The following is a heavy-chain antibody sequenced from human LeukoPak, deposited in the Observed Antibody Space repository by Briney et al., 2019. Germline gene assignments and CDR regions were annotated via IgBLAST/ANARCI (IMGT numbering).Heavy chain of an antibody. CDR3: ASGTYYDFWSGYYGPFDY. D-gene: IGHD3-3*01. J-gene: IGHJ4*02. V-gene: IGHV3-7*01. Sequence: GGSLRLSCAASGFTFSSYWMSWVRQAPGKGLEWVANIKQDGSEKYYVDSVKGRFTISRDNAKNSLYLQMNSLRAEDTAVYYCASGTYYDFWSGYYGPFDYWGQGTLVTVSS. CDR2: IKQDGSEK. CDR1: GFTFSSYW.